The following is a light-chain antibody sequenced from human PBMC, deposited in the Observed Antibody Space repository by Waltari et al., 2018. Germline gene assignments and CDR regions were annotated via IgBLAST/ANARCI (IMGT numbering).Light chain of an antibody. J-gene: IGKJ4*01. V-gene: IGKV4-1*01. CDR2: WAS. Sequence: DIVMTQSPDSLAVSLGERATIHCKSRQTVLYSSNNKNYLAWFQQKPGQPPKLLIYWASTRESGVPDRFNGSGSGTDFTLTINSLQAEDVAVYYCQQYYGSPLTFGGGTKVEIK. CDR1: QTVLYSSNNKNY. CDR3: QQYYGSPLT.